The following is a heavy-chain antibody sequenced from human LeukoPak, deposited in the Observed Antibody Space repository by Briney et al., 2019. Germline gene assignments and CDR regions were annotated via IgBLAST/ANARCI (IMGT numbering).Heavy chain of an antibody. CDR1: GFTFSSYS. Sequence: GGSLRLSCAASGFTFSSYSMNWVRQAPGKGLEWVSSIRSSSSYIYYADSVKGRFTISRDNAKNSLYLQMNSLRAEDTAVYYCASDYYNSSGYYGDAFDIWGQGTMVTVSS. J-gene: IGHJ3*02. CDR3: ASDYYNSSGYYGDAFDI. CDR2: IRSSSSYI. V-gene: IGHV3-21*01. D-gene: IGHD3-22*01.